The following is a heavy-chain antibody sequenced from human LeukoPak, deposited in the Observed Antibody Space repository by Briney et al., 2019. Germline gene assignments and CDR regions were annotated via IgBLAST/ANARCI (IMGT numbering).Heavy chain of an antibody. V-gene: IGHV3-49*04. CDR3: TRDRERYSDSSGYYNY. Sequence: GRSLRLSCTASGFTFGDYAMGWVRQAPGKGMEWVGFIRSKAYGGTTEYAASVRGRFTISRDDSKSIAYLQMNSLKTEDTAVYYCTRDRERYSDSSGYYNYWGQGTPVTVSS. CDR2: IRSKAYGGTT. D-gene: IGHD3-22*01. J-gene: IGHJ4*02. CDR1: GFTFGDYA.